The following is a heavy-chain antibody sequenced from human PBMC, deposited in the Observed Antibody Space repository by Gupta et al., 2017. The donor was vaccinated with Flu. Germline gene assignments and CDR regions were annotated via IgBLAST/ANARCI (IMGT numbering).Heavy chain of an antibody. V-gene: IGHV4-34*01. D-gene: IGHD2-2*01. CDR3: ARGTYSSTWSTNFDR. Sequence: PPPGKGREGSGESNRSGSTNYNSSLKSRLTISVDSSKNQFSLRLSSGTAADTAVDDCARGTYSSTWSTNFDRWGQGTLVTVSS. J-gene: IGHJ4*02. CDR2: SNRSGST.